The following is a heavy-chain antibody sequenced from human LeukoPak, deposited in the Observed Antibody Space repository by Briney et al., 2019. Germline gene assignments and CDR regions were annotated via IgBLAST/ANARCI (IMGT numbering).Heavy chain of an antibody. Sequence: GSLRLSCAASGFTFSNAWMSWVRQAPGKGLEWIGSIYHSGSTYYNPSLKSRVTISVDTSKNQFSLKLSSVTAADTVVYYCARGITMVRGVSTFFEYWGQGTLVTVSS. CDR2: IYHSGST. V-gene: IGHV4-38-2*01. J-gene: IGHJ4*02. CDR3: ARGITMVRGVSTFFEY. CDR1: GFTFSNAW. D-gene: IGHD3-10*01.